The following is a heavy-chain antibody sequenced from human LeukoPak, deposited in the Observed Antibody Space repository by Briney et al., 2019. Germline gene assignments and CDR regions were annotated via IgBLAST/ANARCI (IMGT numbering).Heavy chain of an antibody. Sequence: GGSLRLSCAASGFSFTSYNFHWVRQAPGKGLQWLGFISYDGNIKYEDSVKGRFTISRDNSKSTLYLQMNRLRAEDAAIYYCGRDFVNDAKARFDCWGQGTLVTVSS. V-gene: IGHV3-30*03. CDR1: GFSFTSYN. CDR3: GRDFVNDAKARFDC. CDR2: ISYDGNIK. J-gene: IGHJ4*02. D-gene: IGHD4/OR15-4a*01.